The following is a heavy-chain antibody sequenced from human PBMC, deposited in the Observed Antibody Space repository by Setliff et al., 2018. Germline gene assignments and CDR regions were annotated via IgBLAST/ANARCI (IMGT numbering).Heavy chain of an antibody. D-gene: IGHD3-3*01. Sequence: SETLSLTCTVSGGSISSSSYYWGWIRQPPGKGLEWIGSIYYSGSTYYNPSLKSRVTRSVGTSKNQFSLKLSSVTAADTAVYYCARDRITIFGVVIPFDYWGQGTLVTVS. CDR1: GGSISSSSYY. V-gene: IGHV4-39*07. J-gene: IGHJ4*02. CDR3: ARDRITIFGVVIPFDY. CDR2: IYYSGST.